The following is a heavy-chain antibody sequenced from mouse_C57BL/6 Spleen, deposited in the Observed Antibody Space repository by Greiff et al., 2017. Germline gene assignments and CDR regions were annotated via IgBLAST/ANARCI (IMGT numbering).Heavy chain of an antibody. V-gene: IGHV1-85*01. D-gene: IGHD1-1*01. J-gene: IGHJ1*03. CDR3: AYYYSGSSRYWYFDV. CDR1: GYTFTSYD. Sequence: VKLQQSGPELVKPGASVKLSCKASGYTFTSYDINWVKQRPGQGLEWIGWIYPRDGSTKYNEKFKGKATLTVDTSSSAAYMALHSLTSEDSSVCLCAYYYSGSSRYWYFDVWGTGTTVTVSS. CDR2: IYPRDGST.